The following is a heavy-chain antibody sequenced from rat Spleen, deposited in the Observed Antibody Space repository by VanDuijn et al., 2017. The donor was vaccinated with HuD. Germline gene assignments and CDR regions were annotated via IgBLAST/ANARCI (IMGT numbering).Heavy chain of an antibody. CDR3: ARQGYLRDWYFDL. J-gene: IGHJ1*01. CDR2: ISYDGSSY. CDR1: GFTFSDYY. Sequence: EVQLVESDGGLVQPGRSLKLSCAASGFTFSDYYMTWVRQAPPKGLEWVATISYDGSSYYYRDSVKGRFTVSRDNAKSTLYLQMDSLRSEDTATYYCARQGYLRDWYFDLWGPGTMVTVSS. D-gene: IGHD1-12*03. V-gene: IGHV5-29*01.